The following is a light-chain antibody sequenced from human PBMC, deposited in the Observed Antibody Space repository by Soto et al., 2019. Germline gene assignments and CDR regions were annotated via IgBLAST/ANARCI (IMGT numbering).Light chain of an antibody. CDR1: SSDIGGYNS. J-gene: IGLJ1*01. V-gene: IGLV2-8*01. CDR2: DVT. CDR3: SSYTDRKHLV. Sequence: QSVLTQSPSAXXXPGQSVTISCTGTSSDIGGYNSVSWYQQHPGKAPKVMIYDVTKRPSGVPDRFSGSKSGNTASLTVSALQAEDEADYYCSSYTDRKHLVFGTGTKLTVL.